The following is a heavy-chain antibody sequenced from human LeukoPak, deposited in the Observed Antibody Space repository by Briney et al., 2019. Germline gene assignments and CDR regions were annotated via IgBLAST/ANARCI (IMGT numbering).Heavy chain of an antibody. Sequence: SETLSLTCAVYGGSFSGYYWSWIRQPPGKGLEWIGEINHSRSTNYNPSLKSRFTISVDTSKNQFSLKLSSVTAADTAVYYCARGSSGTYYYYYYMDVWGKGTTVTVSS. CDR2: INHSRST. CDR3: ARGSSGTYYYYYYMDV. V-gene: IGHV4-34*01. J-gene: IGHJ6*03. D-gene: IGHD3-10*01. CDR1: GGSFSGYY.